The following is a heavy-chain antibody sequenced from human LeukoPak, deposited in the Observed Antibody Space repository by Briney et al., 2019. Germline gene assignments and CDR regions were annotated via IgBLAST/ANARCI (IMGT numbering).Heavy chain of an antibody. V-gene: IGHV4-59*12. CDR2: IYYSGST. J-gene: IGHJ4*02. D-gene: IGHD3-22*01. Sequence: PSETLSLTCSVSGGSISSYYWSWIRQPPGKGLEWIGSIYYSGSTNYNPSLKSRVTISVDTSKNQFSLKLSSVTAADTAVYYCAREEYYYDSSGYRDWGQGTLVTVSS. CDR3: AREEYYYDSSGYRD. CDR1: GGSISSYY.